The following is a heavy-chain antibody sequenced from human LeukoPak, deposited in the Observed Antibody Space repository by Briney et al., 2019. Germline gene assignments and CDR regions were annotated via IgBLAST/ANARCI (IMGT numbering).Heavy chain of an antibody. CDR2: INHSGST. V-gene: IGHV4-34*01. J-gene: IGHJ5*02. Sequence: PSETLSLTCAVYGGSFSGYYWSWIRQPPGKGLEWIGEINHSGSTNYNPSLKSRVTISVDTSKNQFSLKLSSVTAADTAVYYCARGLYTTRWFDPWGQGTLVTVSS. D-gene: IGHD2-2*02. CDR1: GGSFSGYY. CDR3: ARGLYTTRWFDP.